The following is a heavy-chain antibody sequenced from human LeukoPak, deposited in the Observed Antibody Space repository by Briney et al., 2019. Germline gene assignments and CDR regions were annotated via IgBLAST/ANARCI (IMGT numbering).Heavy chain of an antibody. V-gene: IGHV3-74*01. CDR2: INGDGSL. CDR1: GLTFSIYW. J-gene: IGHJ4*02. Sequence: GGSLRLSCAASGLTFSIYWMHWVRQAPGKGLVWVSRINGDGSLSYADSVRGRFTISRDNTKNMLYLQMNSLRAEDTAVYYCAGGASSTVHYWGQGTLVTVSS. CDR3: AGGASSTVHY. D-gene: IGHD6-13*01.